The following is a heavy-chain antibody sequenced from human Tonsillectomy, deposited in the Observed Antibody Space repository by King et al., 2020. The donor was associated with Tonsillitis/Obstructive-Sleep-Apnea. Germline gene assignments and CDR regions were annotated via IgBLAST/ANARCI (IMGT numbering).Heavy chain of an antibody. V-gene: IGHV1-18*01. CDR2: ISPYNGDT. CDR1: GYTFTSYG. Sequence: QLVQSGAEVKKPGASVKVSCKASGYTFTSYGISWVRQAPGQGLEWMGWISPYNGDTNYAQKLQGRVTMTTDPSTSTAYMELRSLRSDDTALYYCARDSLSHYYDSSAYYTFAYWGQGTLVTVSS. D-gene: IGHD3-22*01. CDR3: ARDSLSHYYDSSAYYTFAY. J-gene: IGHJ4*02.